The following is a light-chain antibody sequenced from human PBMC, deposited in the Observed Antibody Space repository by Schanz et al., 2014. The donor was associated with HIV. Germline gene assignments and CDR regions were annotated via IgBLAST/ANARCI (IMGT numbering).Light chain of an antibody. CDR1: QSINNDY. J-gene: IGKJ1*01. Sequence: IVLTQSPGTLSLSPGEKATLSCKASQSINNDYLAWYQQKPGQAPRLLIYDASNRATGVPGRFSGSGSGTDFTLTISRLEPEDFAVYYCQQYGSSSWTFGQGTKVDLK. CDR2: DAS. CDR3: QQYGSSSWT. V-gene: IGKV3-20*01.